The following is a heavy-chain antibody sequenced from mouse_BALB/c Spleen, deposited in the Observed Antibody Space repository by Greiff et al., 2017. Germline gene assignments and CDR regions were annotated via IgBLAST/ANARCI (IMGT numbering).Heavy chain of an antibody. D-gene: IGHD1-1*01. V-gene: IGHV5-17*02. CDR1: GFTFSSFG. Sequence: EVQVVESGGGLVQPGGSRKLSCAASGFTFSSFGMHWVRQAPEKGLEWVAYISSGSSTIYYADTVKGRFTISRDNPKNTLFLQMTSLRSEDMAMYYCARSNYGYAMDYWGQGTSVTVSS. J-gene: IGHJ4*01. CDR2: ISSGSSTI. CDR3: ARSNYGYAMDY.